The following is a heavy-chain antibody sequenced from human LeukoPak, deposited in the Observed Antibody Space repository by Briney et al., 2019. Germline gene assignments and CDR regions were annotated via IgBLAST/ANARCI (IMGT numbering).Heavy chain of an antibody. J-gene: IGHJ4*02. Sequence: PSETLSLTCAVYGGSFSGYYWSWIRQPPGKGLEWIGEINHSGSTNYNPSLKSRVTISVDTSKNQFSLKLSSVTAADTAVYYCARGSGITMIPYFDYWGQGTWSPSPQ. D-gene: IGHD3-22*01. V-gene: IGHV4-34*01. CDR1: GGSFSGYY. CDR2: INHSGST. CDR3: ARGSGITMIPYFDY.